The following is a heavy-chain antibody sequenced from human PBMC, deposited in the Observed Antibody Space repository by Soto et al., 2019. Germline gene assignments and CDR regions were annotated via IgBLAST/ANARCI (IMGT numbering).Heavy chain of an antibody. J-gene: IGHJ4*02. V-gene: IGHV1-18*01. D-gene: IGHD1-1*01. CDR2: ISAHNGNT. CDR3: ARGRYGDY. Sequence: QVHLVQSGAEVKKPGASVKVSCKGSGYAFTTYGITWVRQAPGQGLEWMGWISAHNGNTNYAQKLQGRVTVTRDTSTSTAYMELRRLRSDVTAVYYCARGRYGDYWGQGALVTVSS. CDR1: GYAFTTYG.